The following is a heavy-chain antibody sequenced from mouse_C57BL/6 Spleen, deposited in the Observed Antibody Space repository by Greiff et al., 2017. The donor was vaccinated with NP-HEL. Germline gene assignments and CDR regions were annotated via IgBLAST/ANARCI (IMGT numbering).Heavy chain of an antibody. J-gene: IGHJ1*03. CDR2: IDPSDSET. CDR3: ARYDYIRYFDV. V-gene: IGHV1-52*01. D-gene: IGHD2-4*01. Sequence: QVQLQQPGAELVRPGSSVKLSCKASGYTFTSYWMHWVKQRPIQGLEWIGNIDPSDSETHYNQKFKDKATLTVDKSSSTAYMQLSSLTSEDSAVYYCARYDYIRYFDVWGTGTTVTVSS. CDR1: GYTFTSYW.